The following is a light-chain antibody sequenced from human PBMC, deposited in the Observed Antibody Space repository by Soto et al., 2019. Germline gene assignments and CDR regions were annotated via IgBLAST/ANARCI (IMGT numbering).Light chain of an antibody. J-gene: IGLJ2*01. CDR1: SSNIGSDY. CDR2: ENN. CDR3: AGWDKSLSGGV. V-gene: IGLV1-51*02. Sequence: QSVLTQPPSVSAAPGQSVTISCSGSSSNIGSDYVSWYQQLPGTAPKLLIYENNKRPSGIPDRFSGSKSGTSATLGITGLQTGDEADYYCAGWDKSLSGGVFGGGTNSPS.